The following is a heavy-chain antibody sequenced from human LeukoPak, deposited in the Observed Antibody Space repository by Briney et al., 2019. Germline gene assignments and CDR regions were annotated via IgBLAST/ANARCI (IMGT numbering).Heavy chain of an antibody. D-gene: IGHD5-24*01. CDR3: ARPRWLQFGPHDS. J-gene: IGHJ5*02. Sequence: PVGSLRLSCEASGFTLSTFWMSWVRQAPGKGLEWVANIKQDGSGKHYVDSVKGRFTISRDNAKNSLYLQRNSLRAEDTAVYYCARPRWLQFGPHDSWGQGSLVTVSS. V-gene: IGHV3-7*01. CDR2: IKQDGSGK. CDR1: GFTLSTFW.